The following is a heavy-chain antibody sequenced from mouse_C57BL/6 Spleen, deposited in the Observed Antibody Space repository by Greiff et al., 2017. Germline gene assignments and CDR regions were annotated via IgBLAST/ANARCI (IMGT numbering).Heavy chain of an antibody. CDR3: ARDRVYDNYAMDY. CDR1: GFTFSSYA. V-gene: IGHV5-4*01. CDR2: ISDGGSYT. Sequence: DVHLVESGGGLVKPGGSLKLSCAASGFTFSSYAMSWVRQTPEKRLEWVATISDGGSYTYYPDNVKGRFTISRDNAKNNLYLQMSHLKSEDTAMYYCARDRVYDNYAMDYWGQGTSVTVSS. J-gene: IGHJ4*01. D-gene: IGHD2-12*01.